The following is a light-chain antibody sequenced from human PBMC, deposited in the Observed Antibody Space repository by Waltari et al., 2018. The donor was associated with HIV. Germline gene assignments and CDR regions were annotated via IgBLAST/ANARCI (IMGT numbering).Light chain of an antibody. J-gene: IGLJ2*01. CDR2: DNH. CDR1: DSNVGRNF. V-gene: IGLV1-51*01. CDR3: VTWDSNVQILL. Sequence: SLLTQPTSVSAAPGQRVTIHCSGRDSNVGRNFVSWYQHIPGTGPKLLLYDNHQRHAGVPERFSASKTGTSASLDITGLQTVDEADYYCVTWDSNVQILLFGGGTKVTVL.